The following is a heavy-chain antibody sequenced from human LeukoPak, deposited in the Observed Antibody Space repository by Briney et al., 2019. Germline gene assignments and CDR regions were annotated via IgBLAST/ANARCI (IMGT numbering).Heavy chain of an antibody. D-gene: IGHD3-22*01. V-gene: IGHV3-23*01. J-gene: IGHJ4*02. CDR2: ISGSGGST. CDR1: GFTFSSYA. CDR3: AKSSRYYYDSSDY. Sequence: GGSLRLSCAASGFTFSSYAMSWVRQAPGEGLEWVSAISGSGGSTYYADSVKGRFTISRDNSKNTLYLQMNSLRAEDTAVYYCAKSSRYYYDSSDYWGQGTLVTVSS.